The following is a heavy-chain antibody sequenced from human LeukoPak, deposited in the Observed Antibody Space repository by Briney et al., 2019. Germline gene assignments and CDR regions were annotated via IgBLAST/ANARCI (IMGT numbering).Heavy chain of an antibody. J-gene: IGHJ4*02. D-gene: IGHD1-26*01. CDR1: GYSISSGYY. CDR2: IYLTGNT. V-gene: IGHV4-38-2*01. Sequence: SETLSLTCDVSGYSISSGYYWGWIRQPPGKGLEWIGSIYLTGNTYYNPSLKSRVTISVDTSKNQFSLKLSSVTAADTAVYYCARPLSGSFSFNYWGQGTLVTVSS. CDR3: ARPLSGSFSFNY.